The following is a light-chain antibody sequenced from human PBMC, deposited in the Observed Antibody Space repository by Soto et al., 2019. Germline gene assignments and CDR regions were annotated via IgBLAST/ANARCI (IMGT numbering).Light chain of an antibody. CDR1: SVGSKS. V-gene: IGLV3-21*02. J-gene: IGLJ1*01. CDR3: QVWDSSSDHYV. Sequence: SYELTQPPSVSVAPGQTARITCGGNSVGSKSVHWYQQKPGQAPLLVVYDDNDRPSGIPERFSGSNSGNTATLTISRVEAGDEADYYCQVWDSSSDHYVFGTGTKATVL. CDR2: DDN.